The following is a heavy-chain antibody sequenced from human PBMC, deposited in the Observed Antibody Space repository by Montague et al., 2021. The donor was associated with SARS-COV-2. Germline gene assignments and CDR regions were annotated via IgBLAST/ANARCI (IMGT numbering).Heavy chain of an antibody. V-gene: IGHV3-7*01. D-gene: IGHD3-10*01. CDR3: APSVVSFGGY. CDR1: GLTFSSHW. CDR2: IRQDGSEK. J-gene: IGHJ4*02. Sequence: SLRLSCAASGLTFSSHWMSWVRQAPGKGLEWVANIRQDGSEKYYVDSVKGRFTISRDNAKNSLYLQMNSLRADDTAVYYCAPSVVSFGGYWGQGILVAVSS.